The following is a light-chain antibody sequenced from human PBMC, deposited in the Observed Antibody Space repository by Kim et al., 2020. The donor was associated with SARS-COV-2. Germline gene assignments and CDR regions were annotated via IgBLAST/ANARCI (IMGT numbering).Light chain of an antibody. CDR1: QSIGTK. V-gene: IGKV6D-21*02. Sequence: EIVLTQSPAYQSVTPKEKVTITCRASQSIGTKLHWYQQKPDQSPKLLINYAAQSLSGVSSRFSGSGSGTDFTLTINSLEAEDGAAYYCHQSDNLPFTFGPGTKVDIK. CDR2: YAA. CDR3: HQSDNLPFT. J-gene: IGKJ3*01.